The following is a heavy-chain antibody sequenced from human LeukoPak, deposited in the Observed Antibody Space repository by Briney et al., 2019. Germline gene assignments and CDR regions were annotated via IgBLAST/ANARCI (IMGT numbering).Heavy chain of an antibody. D-gene: IGHD2-15*01. CDR1: GVSISSDSYY. V-gene: IGHV4-61*02. CDR3: ARSELSCSGGSCPTRYAFDI. CDR2: FYTSGTT. J-gene: IGHJ3*02. Sequence: SQTLSLTCTVSGVSISSDSYYWSWIRQPAGKGLEWIGRFYTSGTTNYNPSLKSRVTTSVDTSKNQFSLKLRPATAADTALYYCARSELSCSGGSCPTRYAFDIWGQGTVVTASS.